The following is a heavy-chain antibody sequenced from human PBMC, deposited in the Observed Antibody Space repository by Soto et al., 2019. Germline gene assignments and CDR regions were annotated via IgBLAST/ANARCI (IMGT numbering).Heavy chain of an antibody. Sequence: PGESLKISCKGSGYSFNNNWIGWVRQMPGKGLEWMGIIHPGDSDSRYSPSFQGQVTMSVDKSISTAYLQWSSLKASDTAMYYCARRDSSGFPDYWGHGTLVTVSS. D-gene: IGHD3-22*01. CDR3: ARRDSSGFPDY. J-gene: IGHJ4*01. CDR2: IHPGDSDS. CDR1: GYSFNNNW. V-gene: IGHV5-51*01.